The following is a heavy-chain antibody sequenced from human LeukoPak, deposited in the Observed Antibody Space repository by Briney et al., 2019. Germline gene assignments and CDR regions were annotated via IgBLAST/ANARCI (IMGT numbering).Heavy chain of an antibody. CDR2: IYYSGST. Sequence: SETLSLTCTVSGGSISSGGYYWSWIRQHPGKGLEWIGYIYYSGSTYYNPSLKSRVTISVDTSKNQFSLKLSSVAAADTAVYYCARDVVVVAATVYYYYGMDVWGQGTTVTVSS. J-gene: IGHJ6*02. V-gene: IGHV4-31*03. D-gene: IGHD2-15*01. CDR1: GGSISSGGYY. CDR3: ARDVVVVAATVYYYYGMDV.